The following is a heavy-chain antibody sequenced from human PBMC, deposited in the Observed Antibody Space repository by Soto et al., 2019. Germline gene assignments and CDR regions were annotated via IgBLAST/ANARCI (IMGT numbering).Heavy chain of an antibody. CDR2: ISGSGGST. CDR1: GFTFSSYA. CDR3: AIRYYDFWSGYPYYYYYGMDV. V-gene: IGHV3-23*01. J-gene: IGHJ6*02. Sequence: TGGSLRLSCAASGFTFSSYAMSWVRQAPGKGLEWVSAISGSGGSTYYADSVKGRFTISRDNSKNTLYLQMNSLRAEDTAVYYCAIRYYDFWSGYPYYYYYGMDVWGQGTTVTVSS. D-gene: IGHD3-3*01.